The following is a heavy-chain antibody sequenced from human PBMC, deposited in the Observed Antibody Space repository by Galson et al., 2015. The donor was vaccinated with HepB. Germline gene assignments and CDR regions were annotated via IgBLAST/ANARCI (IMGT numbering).Heavy chain of an antibody. V-gene: IGHV3-15*04. CDR3: TIRYLYRSLVH. CDR1: GLTFSNAW. CDR2: IVTKTDGGTT. D-gene: IGHD3-3*01. Sequence: SLRLSCAASGLTFSNAWMSWVRQAPGKGLEWVGHIVTKTDGGTTDYAAPVNDRFIISRADSKNTLYLHMSSLKTEDSAVYYCTIRYLYRSLVHWGQGTLVTVSS. J-gene: IGHJ4*02.